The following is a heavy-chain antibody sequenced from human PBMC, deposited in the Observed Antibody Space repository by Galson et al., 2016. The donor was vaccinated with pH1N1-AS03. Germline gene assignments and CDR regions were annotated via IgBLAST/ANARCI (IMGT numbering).Heavy chain of an antibody. Sequence: CAISGDSVSSNTAAWNWIRQSPSRGLEWLGRTYYRSKWYNDYAVFVTIRITINPDTSKNQFSLQLNSVTPEDTAVYYCSRDHLGAGPAFDYWGQGTLVTVSS. CDR1: GDSVSSNTAA. D-gene: IGHD1-26*01. CDR2: TYYRSKWYN. V-gene: IGHV6-1*01. CDR3: SRDHLGAGPAFDY. J-gene: IGHJ4*02.